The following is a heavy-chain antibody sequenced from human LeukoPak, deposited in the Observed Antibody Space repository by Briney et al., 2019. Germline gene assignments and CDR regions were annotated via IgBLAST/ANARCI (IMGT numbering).Heavy chain of an antibody. J-gene: IGHJ4*02. D-gene: IGHD6-19*01. CDR2: ISGSGGST. Sequence: PGGSLRLSCAASGFTFSSYAMSWVRQAPGKGLEWVSAISGSGGSTYYADSVKGRFTISRDNAKNSLYLQMNSLRAEDTAVYYCARKRAVAGEQDYWGQGTLVTVSS. V-gene: IGHV3-23*01. CDR1: GFTFSSYA. CDR3: ARKRAVAGEQDY.